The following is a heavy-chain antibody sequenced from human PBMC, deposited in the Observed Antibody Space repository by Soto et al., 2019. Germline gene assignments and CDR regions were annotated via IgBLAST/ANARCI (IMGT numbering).Heavy chain of an antibody. CDR1: GGSFSGYY. CDR3: ARVVPAAIYYYYGMDV. J-gene: IGHJ6*02. D-gene: IGHD2-2*01. Sequence: PSETLSLTCAVYGGSFSGYYWSWIRQPPGKGLEWIGEINHSGSTNYNPSLKSRVTISVDTSKNQFSLKLSSVTAADTAVYYCARVVPAAIYYYYGMDVWGQGTTVTVSS. CDR2: INHSGST. V-gene: IGHV4-34*01.